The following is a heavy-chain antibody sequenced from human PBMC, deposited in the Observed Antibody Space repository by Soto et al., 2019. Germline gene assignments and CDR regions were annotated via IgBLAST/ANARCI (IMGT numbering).Heavy chain of an antibody. V-gene: IGHV5-51*01. CDR2: ISLGDSDT. CDR1: GYTFPSYW. D-gene: IGHD2-21*01. Sequence: PGESLKISCKGSGYTFPSYWIGWVRQMPGKGLEWMGIISLGDSDTRYSPSFQGQVTISVDKSISTAYLQWSSLKASDTAMYYCARGVGDNLAYFDNWGQGALVTVSS. J-gene: IGHJ4*02. CDR3: ARGVGDNLAYFDN.